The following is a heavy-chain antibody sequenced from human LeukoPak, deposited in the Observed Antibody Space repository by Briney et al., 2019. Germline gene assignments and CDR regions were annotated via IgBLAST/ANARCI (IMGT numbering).Heavy chain of an antibody. V-gene: IGHV4-34*01. J-gene: IGHJ6*04. CDR1: GGSFSGYY. D-gene: IGHD3-10*01. Sequence: SETLSLTCAVYGGSFSGYYWSWIRQPPGKGLEWIGEINHSGSTNYNPYLKSRVIISVDTSKNQFSLKLSSVTAADTAVYYCARGGLDITMVRGGPRMDVWGKGTTVTVSS. CDR3: ARGGLDITMVRGGPRMDV. CDR2: INHSGST.